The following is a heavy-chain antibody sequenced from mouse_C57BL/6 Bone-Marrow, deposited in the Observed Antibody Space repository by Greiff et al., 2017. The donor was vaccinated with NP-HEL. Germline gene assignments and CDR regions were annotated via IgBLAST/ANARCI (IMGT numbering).Heavy chain of an antibody. J-gene: IGHJ2*01. CDR2: INPNNGGT. CDR1: GYTFPDYY. V-gene: IGHV1-26*01. D-gene: IGHD6-1*01. CDR3: ARRARFDY. Sequence: EVQLQQSGPELVKPGASVKISCKASGYTFPDYYMNWVKQSHGKSLEWIGDINPNNGGTSYNQQFKGKATLTVDKSSSTAYMELRSLTSEDSAVYYCARRARFDYWGQGTTLTVSS.